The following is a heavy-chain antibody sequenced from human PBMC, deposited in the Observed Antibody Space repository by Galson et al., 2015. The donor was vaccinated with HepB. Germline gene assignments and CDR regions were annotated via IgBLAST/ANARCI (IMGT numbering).Heavy chain of an antibody. Sequence: SETLSLTCAVYGGSFSGYYWSWIRQPPGKGLEWIGEINHSGGTNYNPSLKSRVTISVDTSKNQFSLKLSSVTAADTAVYYCARGGPRRGSGWLRGTSFDYWGQGTLVTVSS. V-gene: IGHV4-34*01. CDR1: GGSFSGYY. CDR3: ARGGPRRGSGWLRGTSFDY. D-gene: IGHD5-12*01. J-gene: IGHJ4*02. CDR2: INHSGGT.